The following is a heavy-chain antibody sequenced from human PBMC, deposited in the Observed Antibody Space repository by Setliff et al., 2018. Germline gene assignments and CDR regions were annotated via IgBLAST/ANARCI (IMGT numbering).Heavy chain of an antibody. CDR1: GDSFSTYY. Sequence: KPSETLSLTCAVYGDSFSTYYWTWIRQPPGKGLEWIGDMHQSGRINFNPSLKSRVTMSADPSKNQFSLKVTSVTAADTAVYYCAREGPESDSSGYMDVWGQGTTVTVSS. V-gene: IGHV4-34*01. J-gene: IGHJ6*03. CDR3: AREGPESDSSGYMDV. CDR2: MHQSGRI. D-gene: IGHD3-22*01.